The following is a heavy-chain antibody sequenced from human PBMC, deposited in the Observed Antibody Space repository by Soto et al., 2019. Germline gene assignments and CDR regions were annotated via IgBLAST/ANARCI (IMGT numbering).Heavy chain of an antibody. Sequence: QVQLQESGPGLMKPSGTLSLTCTVSGASITSSSYWSWIRQPAGKGLEWIGRFSLSGTTNYNPSLRSRVTMSADVSKNQFSLRLTSVTAADTALYYCARGMTPPGAPAWYYFDSWGQGTLVTVSS. V-gene: IGHV4-4*07. D-gene: IGHD2-8*02. CDR1: GASITSSSY. J-gene: IGHJ4*02. CDR3: ARGMTPPGAPAWYYFDS. CDR2: FSLSGTT.